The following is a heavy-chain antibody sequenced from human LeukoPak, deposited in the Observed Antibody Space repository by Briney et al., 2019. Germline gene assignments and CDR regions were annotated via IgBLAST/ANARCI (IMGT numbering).Heavy chain of an antibody. D-gene: IGHD4/OR15-4a*01. CDR3: ARRAGAYSHPYDY. CDR2: IYSDNT. Sequence: GGSLRLSCTASAFTFRSYAMSWVRQAPGKGLEWVSFIYSDNTHYSDSVKGRFTISRDNSKNTLYLQMNSLRAEDTAVYYCARRAGAYSHPYDYWGQGTLVTVSS. J-gene: IGHJ4*02. V-gene: IGHV3-53*01. CDR1: AFTFRSYA.